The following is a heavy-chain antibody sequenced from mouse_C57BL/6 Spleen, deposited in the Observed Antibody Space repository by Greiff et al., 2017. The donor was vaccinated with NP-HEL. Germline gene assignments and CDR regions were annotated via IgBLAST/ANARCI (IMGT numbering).Heavy chain of an antibody. Sequence: QVQLKQPGAELVRPGTSVKLSCKASGYTFTSYWMHWVKQRPGQGLEWIGVIDPSDSYTNYNQKFKGKATLTVDTSSSTAYMQLSSLTSEDSAVYYCARFSAYWGQGTLVTVSA. CDR2: IDPSDSYT. V-gene: IGHV1-59*01. J-gene: IGHJ3*01. CDR1: GYTFTSYW. CDR3: ARFSAY.